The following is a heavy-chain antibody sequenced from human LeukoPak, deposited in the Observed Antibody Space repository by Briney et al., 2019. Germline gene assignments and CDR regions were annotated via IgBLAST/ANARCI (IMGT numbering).Heavy chain of an antibody. D-gene: IGHD6-6*01. CDR3: AREGPAGSSSDRNWFDP. CDR2: IYYSGST. CDR1: GGSISSGGYY. Sequence: PSQTLSLTCTVSGGSISSGGYYWSWIRQHPGKGLEWIGYIYYSGSTYYNPSLKSRVTISVDTSKNQFSLKLSSVTAADTAVYYCAREGPAGSSSDRNWFDPWGQGTLVTVSS. J-gene: IGHJ5*02. V-gene: IGHV4-31*03.